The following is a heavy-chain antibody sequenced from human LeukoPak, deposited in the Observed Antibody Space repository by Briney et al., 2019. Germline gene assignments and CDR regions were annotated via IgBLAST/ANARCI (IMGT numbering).Heavy chain of an antibody. CDR1: GFTFNSYG. Sequence: GGTLRLSCAASGFTFNSYGMSWVRQAPGKGLEWVSAISGSGGSTYYADSVKGRFTISRDNSKNTLYLQMNSLRAEDTAVYYCAKDLTWFGELAHDAFDIWGQGTMVTVSS. CDR3: AKDLTWFGELAHDAFDI. J-gene: IGHJ3*02. D-gene: IGHD3-10*01. CDR2: ISGSGGST. V-gene: IGHV3-23*01.